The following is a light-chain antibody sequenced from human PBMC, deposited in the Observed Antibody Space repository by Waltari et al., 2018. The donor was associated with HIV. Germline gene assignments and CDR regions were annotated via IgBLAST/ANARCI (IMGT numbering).Light chain of an antibody. J-gene: IGKJ2*01. Sequence: ELVLTQSPATLSLFSGERATLSCRASQSVSTYLAWYQQKPGQAPRLIIYDAFCRAAGIPARVSGSGSGTDFTLTISNLEPEDSAVYYCQQRSNWPPGSTFGQGTKLEI. V-gene: IGKV3-11*01. CDR2: DAF. CDR1: QSVSTY. CDR3: QQRSNWPPGST.